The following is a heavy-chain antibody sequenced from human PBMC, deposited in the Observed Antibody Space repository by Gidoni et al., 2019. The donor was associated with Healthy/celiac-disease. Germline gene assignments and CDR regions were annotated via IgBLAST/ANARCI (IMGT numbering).Heavy chain of an antibody. D-gene: IGHD2-21*02. CDR1: GGSFSGYY. Sequence: QVQLQQWGAGLLKPSETLSLTCAVYGGSFSGYYWSWIRQPPGKGLEWIGEINHSGSTNYNPSLKSRVTISVDTSKNQFSLKLSSVTAADTAVYYCARGLDVLPHRVTVRRSYYYYGMDVWGQGTTVTVSS. J-gene: IGHJ6*02. V-gene: IGHV4-34*01. CDR2: INHSGST. CDR3: ARGLDVLPHRVTVRRSYYYYGMDV.